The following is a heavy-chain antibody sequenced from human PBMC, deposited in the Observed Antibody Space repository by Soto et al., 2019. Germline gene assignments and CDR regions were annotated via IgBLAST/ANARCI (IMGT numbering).Heavy chain of an antibody. D-gene: IGHD2-15*01. CDR1: GYTFTSYG. J-gene: IGHJ6*02. CDR2: ISAYNGNT. V-gene: IGHV1-18*01. Sequence: QVQLVQSGAEVKKPGASVKVSCKASGYTFTSYGISWVRQAPGQGLEWMGWISAYNGNTNYAQKLQGRVTMTTDTSTSTAYMELRSRRSDDTAVYYCARDYCSGGSCYSRYYYGMDVWGQGTTVTVSS. CDR3: ARDYCSGGSCYSRYYYGMDV.